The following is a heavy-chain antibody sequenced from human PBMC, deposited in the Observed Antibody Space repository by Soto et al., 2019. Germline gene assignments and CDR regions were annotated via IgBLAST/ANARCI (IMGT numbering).Heavy chain of an antibody. CDR2: IWYDGSNK. CDR1: GFTCSSYG. V-gene: IGHV3-33*03. D-gene: IGHD3-22*01. J-gene: IGHJ3*02. CDR3: ATSKEKRDSSGYYPI. Sequence: GGPMRLSCAASGFTCSSYGMHWVRQAPGKGLEWVAVIWYDGSNKYYTASVKGRFTISRDNSKNTLYLQMNSLRAEDTAVYYCATSKEKRDSSGYYPIWGQGTMVTVSS.